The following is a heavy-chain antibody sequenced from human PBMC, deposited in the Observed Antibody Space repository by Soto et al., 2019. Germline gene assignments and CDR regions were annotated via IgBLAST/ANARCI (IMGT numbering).Heavy chain of an antibody. J-gene: IGHJ5*02. Sequence: QVQLVESGGGLVKPGGSLRLSCAASGFTFSDYYMSWIRQAPGKGLEWVSYISSSSSYTNYADSVKGRFTISRDNAKNSLYLQMNSLRAEDTAVYYCARDLLLLNWFDPRGQGTLVTVSS. CDR3: ARDLLLLNWFDP. V-gene: IGHV3-11*06. CDR1: GFTFSDYY. D-gene: IGHD2-2*01. CDR2: ISSSSSYT.